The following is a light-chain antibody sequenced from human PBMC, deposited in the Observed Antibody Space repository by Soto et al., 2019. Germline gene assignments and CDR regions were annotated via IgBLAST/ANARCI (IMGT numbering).Light chain of an antibody. CDR3: QQYDILTT. J-gene: IGKJ5*01. Sequence: DIQMTQSPSSLSASIGDRVTITCQASQDITNFLNWYQQTPGKAPKLLIYAASNLETGVPSRFSGSGSGTDFTFTISSLQPEYIATYYCQQYDILTTFGQGTRLEIK. V-gene: IGKV1-33*01. CDR1: QDITNF. CDR2: AAS.